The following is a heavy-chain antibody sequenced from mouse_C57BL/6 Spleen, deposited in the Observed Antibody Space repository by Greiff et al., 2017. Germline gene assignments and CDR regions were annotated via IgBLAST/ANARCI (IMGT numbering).Heavy chain of an antibody. Sequence: EVKLMESGPGLVKPSQSLSLTCSVTGYSITSGYYWNWIRQFPGNKLEWMGYISYDGSNNYNPSLKNRISITRDTSKNQFFLKLNSVTTEDTATYYCAREDGYYGGLAYWGQGTLVTGSA. CDR1: GYSITSGYY. CDR2: ISYDGSN. CDR3: AREDGYYGGLAY. D-gene: IGHD2-3*01. J-gene: IGHJ3*01. V-gene: IGHV3-6*01.